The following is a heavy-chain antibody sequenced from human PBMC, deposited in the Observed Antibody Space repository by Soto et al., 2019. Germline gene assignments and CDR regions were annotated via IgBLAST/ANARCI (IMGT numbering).Heavy chain of an antibody. V-gene: IGHV1-3*01. J-gene: IGHJ4*02. Sequence: KVSCKASGYTFTSYAMHWVRQAPGQRLEWMGWINAGNGNTKYSQKFQGRVTITRDTSASTAYMELSSLRSEDTAVYYCASCPQNCITSSPCCLFFDYWGQGTLVTVSS. CDR1: GYTFTSYA. CDR2: INAGNGNT. CDR3: ASCPQNCITSSPCCLFFDY. D-gene: IGHD3-10*01.